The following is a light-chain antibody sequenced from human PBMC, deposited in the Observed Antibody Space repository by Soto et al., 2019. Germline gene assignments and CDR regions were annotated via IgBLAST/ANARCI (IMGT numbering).Light chain of an antibody. CDR2: GAS. J-gene: IGKJ2*03. Sequence: EIVLTQSPGTLSSSPGERAALSCRASQNVGASYIAWYQQMPGQAPRLLIYGASRRATGIADRFSGSGSGTSFTRTITSLELEDFELYDGQNYGCPPYSFGRGTKLVIK. CDR3: QNYGCPPYS. CDR1: QNVGASY. V-gene: IGKV3-20*01.